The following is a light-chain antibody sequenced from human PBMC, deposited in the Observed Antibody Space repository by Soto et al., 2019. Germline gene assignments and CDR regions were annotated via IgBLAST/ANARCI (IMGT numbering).Light chain of an antibody. V-gene: IGLV2-23*02. CDR2: EVS. CDR1: SSDVGSYNL. J-gene: IGLJ1*01. CDR3: CSYAGSSPYV. Sequence: QSALTQPASVSGSPGQSITISCTGTSSDVGSYNLVSWHQQHPGKAPKLMIYEVSKRPSGVSNRFSGSKSGNTASLTISGLQAEDEADYYCCSYAGSSPYVFGTGTKVTVL.